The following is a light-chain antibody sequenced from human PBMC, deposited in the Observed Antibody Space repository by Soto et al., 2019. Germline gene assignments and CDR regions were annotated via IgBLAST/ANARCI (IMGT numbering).Light chain of an antibody. Sequence: EIVMTQSPATLSVSPGERATLSCRASQSVSSNLAWYQQKPGQAPRLLIYGASTRATGIPARFSGSGSGTEFTLIFSSLQSEDFAVYYCQQYNNWLITFGQGTRLEIK. CDR2: GAS. V-gene: IGKV3-15*01. J-gene: IGKJ5*01. CDR3: QQYNNWLIT. CDR1: QSVSSN.